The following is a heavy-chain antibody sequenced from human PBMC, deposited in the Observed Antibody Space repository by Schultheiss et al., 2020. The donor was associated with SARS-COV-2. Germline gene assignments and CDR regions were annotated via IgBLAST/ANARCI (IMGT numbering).Heavy chain of an antibody. J-gene: IGHJ4*02. CDR1: GFTVSSNY. Sequence: GGSLRLSCAASGFTVSSNYMSWVRQAPGKGLEWVSVIYSGGSTYYADSVKGRFTISRDNAKNSLYLQMNSLRAEDTAVYYCASFSSWQGIGYWGQGTLVTVSS. D-gene: IGHD6-13*01. CDR2: IYSGGST. CDR3: ASFSSWQGIGY. V-gene: IGHV3-53*01.